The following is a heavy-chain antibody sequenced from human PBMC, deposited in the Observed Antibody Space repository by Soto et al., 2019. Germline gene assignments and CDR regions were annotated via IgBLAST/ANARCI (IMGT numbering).Heavy chain of an antibody. CDR2: SRHDGGTK. D-gene: IGHD6-19*01. V-gene: IGHV3-33*01. CDR3: VAQEYSSGWQGPHH. Sequence: QVQLVESGGGVVQPGRSLRLSCAASGFTFSSYGMHWVRQAPGKGLEWVAVSRHDGGTKYYADSVKGRFTISRDNSKNTLYLEMNSLRAEDTAVYYCVAQEYSSGWQGPHHWGQGTLVTVSS. CDR1: GFTFSSYG. J-gene: IGHJ5*02.